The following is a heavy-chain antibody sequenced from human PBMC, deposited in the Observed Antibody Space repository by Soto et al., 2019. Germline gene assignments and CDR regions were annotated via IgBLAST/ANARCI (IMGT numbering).Heavy chain of an antibody. V-gene: IGHV4-59*11. D-gene: IGHD2-2*01. CDR2: ISYSGST. J-gene: IGHJ4*02. Sequence: TLSLTCTVSGGSMSSHYWTWLRQSPGKGLEWIGYISYSGSTYYNPSLKSRVSISADTSKNQFSLRMNSMIAADTAVYYCARADPAASVGYWGQGTLVTVSS. CDR3: ARADPAASVGY. CDR1: GGSMSSHY.